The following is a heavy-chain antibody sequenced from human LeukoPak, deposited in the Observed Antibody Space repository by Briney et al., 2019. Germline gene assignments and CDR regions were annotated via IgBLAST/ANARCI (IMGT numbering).Heavy chain of an antibody. CDR2: ISWNSGSI. Sequence: GRSLRLSCAASGFIFDDYAMHWVRQAPGKGLEWVSGISWNSGSIGYADSVRGRFTISRGNSKNSLYLQMNSLRPEDTAVYYCATTWIQLWLGAFDIWGQGTMVTVSS. J-gene: IGHJ3*02. CDR1: GFIFDDYA. D-gene: IGHD5-18*01. V-gene: IGHV3-9*01. CDR3: ATTWIQLWLGAFDI.